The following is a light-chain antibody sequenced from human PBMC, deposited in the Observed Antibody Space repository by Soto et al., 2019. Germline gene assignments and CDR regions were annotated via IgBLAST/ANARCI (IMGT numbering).Light chain of an antibody. J-gene: IGLJ2*01. Sequence: QSALTQPASVSGSPGQSITISCTGTSRDVGAYNYVSWYQQHPGKAPKLMIYDVSDRPSGVSKRFSGSKSGNTASLTNSGLQAEDEADYYCSSYTNSRTLVFGGGTKLTVL. V-gene: IGLV2-14*01. CDR1: SRDVGAYNY. CDR3: SSYTNSRTLV. CDR2: DVS.